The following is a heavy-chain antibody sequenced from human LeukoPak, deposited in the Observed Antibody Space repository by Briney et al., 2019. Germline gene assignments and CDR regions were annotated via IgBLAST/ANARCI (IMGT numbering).Heavy chain of an antibody. J-gene: IGHJ3*02. CDR1: GFTFSSYA. CDR2: ISYDGSNK. V-gene: IGHV3-30-3*01. D-gene: IGHD4-23*01. Sequence: GGSLRLSCAASGFTFSSYAMHWVRQAPGKGLEWVAVISYDGSNKYYADSVKGRFTISRDNSKNTLYLQMNSLRAEDTAVYYCARDPSTFYGGNSGNAFDIWGQGTMVTVSS. CDR3: ARDPSTFYGGNSGNAFDI.